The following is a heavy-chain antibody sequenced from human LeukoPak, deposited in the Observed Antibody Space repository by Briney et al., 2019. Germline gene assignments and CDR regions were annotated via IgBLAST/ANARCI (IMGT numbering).Heavy chain of an antibody. V-gene: IGHV4-39*07. Sequence: PSETLSLTCTVSGGSITSGNYYWSWIRQPPGKGLEWIGSIYYSGSTYYNPSLKSRVTISVDTSKNQFSLKLSSVTAADTAVYYCARSRPREVISDYWGQGTLVTVSS. CDR2: IYYSGST. CDR1: GGSITSGNYY. D-gene: IGHD3-10*01. J-gene: IGHJ4*02. CDR3: ARSRPREVISDY.